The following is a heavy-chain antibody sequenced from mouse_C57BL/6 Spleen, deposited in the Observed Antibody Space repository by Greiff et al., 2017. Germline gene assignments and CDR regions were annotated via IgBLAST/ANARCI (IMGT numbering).Heavy chain of an antibody. V-gene: IGHV14-4*01. J-gene: IGHJ4*01. CDR2: IDPENGDT. CDR3: TTGAPGFYYGPSMDY. D-gene: IGHD2-1*01. Sequence: EVQLQQSGAELVRPGASVKLSCTASGFNINDDYMHWVKQRPEQGLEWIGWIDPENGDTEYASKFQGKATITADTSSNTAYLQLSSLTSEDTAVYYCTTGAPGFYYGPSMDYWGQGTSVTVSS. CDR1: GFNINDDY.